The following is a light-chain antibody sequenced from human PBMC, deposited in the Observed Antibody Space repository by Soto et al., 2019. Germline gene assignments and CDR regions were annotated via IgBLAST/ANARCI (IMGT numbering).Light chain of an antibody. CDR1: KLGDKY. V-gene: IGLV3-1*01. J-gene: IGLJ2*01. CDR2: QDN. CDR3: QAWDTTTAA. Sequence: SYELTQPPSLSVSPGQTARITCSGDKLGDKYASWYQQKPGQSPVLVIYQDNKRPSGIPERFSGSNSGNTATLTISGTQAMDEADFYCQAWDTTTAAFGGGTKLTVL.